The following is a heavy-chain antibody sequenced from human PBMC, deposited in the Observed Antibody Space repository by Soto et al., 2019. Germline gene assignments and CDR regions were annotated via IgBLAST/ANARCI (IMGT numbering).Heavy chain of an antibody. J-gene: IGHJ4*02. CDR3: AREIRYYGSGIFDS. CDR1: GGTFSRSS. CDR2: IAPLYGTA. Sequence: QVHLVQSGAEVKKPGSSVKVSCRASGGTFSRSSIAWVRQAPGQGLEWMGGIAPLYGTANYAQRLQGRVTITAHESTGTAYMELSGLRAEDTAVYYSAREIRYYGSGIFDSWGQGTLVIVSA. D-gene: IGHD3-10*01. V-gene: IGHV1-69*01.